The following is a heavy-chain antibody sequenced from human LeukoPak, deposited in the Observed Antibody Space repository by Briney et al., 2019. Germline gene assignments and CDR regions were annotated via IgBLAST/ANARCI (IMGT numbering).Heavy chain of an antibody. CDR2: IYHSGST. D-gene: IGHD5-18*01. Sequence: PSETLSLTCAVSGYSISSGYYWGWIRQPPGKGLEWIGSIYHSGSTYYNPSLKSRVTISVDTSKNQFSLKLSSVTAADTAVYYCAREGYSYGYYFDYWGQGTLATVSS. CDR1: GYSISSGYY. CDR3: AREGYSYGYYFDY. V-gene: IGHV4-38-2*02. J-gene: IGHJ4*02.